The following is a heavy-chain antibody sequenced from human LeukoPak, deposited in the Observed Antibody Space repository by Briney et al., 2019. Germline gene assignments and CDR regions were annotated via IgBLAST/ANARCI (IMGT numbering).Heavy chain of an antibody. CDR1: GFTFSSYG. V-gene: IGHV3-23*01. CDR2: ISGSGGST. J-gene: IGHJ5*02. CDR3: AKDIRKFWYYDILTGSLRGHWFDP. Sequence: GGSLRLSCAASGFTFSSYGMSWVRQAPGKGLEWVSAISGSGGSTYYADSVKGRFTISRDNSKNTLYLQMNSLRAEDSAVYYCAKDIRKFWYYDILTGSLRGHWFDPWGQGTLVTVSS. D-gene: IGHD3-9*01.